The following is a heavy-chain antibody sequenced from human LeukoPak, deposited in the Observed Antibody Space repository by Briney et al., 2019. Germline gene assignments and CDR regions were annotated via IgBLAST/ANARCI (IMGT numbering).Heavy chain of an antibody. CDR2: MNPNSGNT. D-gene: IGHD1-1*01. J-gene: IGHJ5*02. Sequence: ASVKVSCKASGYTFTSYDINWVRQATGQGRGWMGWMNPNSGNTGYAQKFQGRVTMTRNTSISTAYMELSSLRSEDTAVYYCARANEGNWFDPWGQGTLVAVSS. CDR3: ARANEGNWFDP. CDR1: GYTFTSYD. V-gene: IGHV1-8*01.